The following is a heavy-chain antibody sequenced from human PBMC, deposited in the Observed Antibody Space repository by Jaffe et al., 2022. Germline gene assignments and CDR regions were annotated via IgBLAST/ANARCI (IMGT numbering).Heavy chain of an antibody. Sequence: EVQLVESGGGLVQPGGSLRLSCAASGFTISDYWMSWVRQAPGKGLEWVANIKQDGSEKYYADSVKGRFTISRDNAKNSLYLQMNSLRAEDTALYYCARLSTDRLRSVVGFDYWGQGTLVTVSS. CDR2: IKQDGSEK. CDR3: ARLSTDRLRSVVGFDY. V-gene: IGHV3-7*01. D-gene: IGHD4-17*01. CDR1: GFTISDYW. J-gene: IGHJ4*02.